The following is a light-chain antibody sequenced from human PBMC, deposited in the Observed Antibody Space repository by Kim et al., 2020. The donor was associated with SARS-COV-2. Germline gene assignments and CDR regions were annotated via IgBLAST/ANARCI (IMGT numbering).Light chain of an antibody. CDR3: QQRYITPFT. CDR2: AAS. Sequence: DIQMTQSPSSLSASVGDRVTITCRTTQSISSHLNWYQQKPGRAPKLLISAASTLQGGVPSRFSGSRSETDFTLTISSLQPEDFAAYFCQQRYITPFTFGPGTKVAIK. J-gene: IGKJ3*01. CDR1: QSISSH. V-gene: IGKV1-39*01.